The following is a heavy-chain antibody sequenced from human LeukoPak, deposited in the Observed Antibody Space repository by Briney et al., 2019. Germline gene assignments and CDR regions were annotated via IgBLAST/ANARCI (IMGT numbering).Heavy chain of an antibody. Sequence: GGSLRLSCAASGFTFSSYWMSWVRQAPGKGLEWVANIKQDGSEKYYVDSVKGRFTISRDNAKNSLYLQMNSLRAEDTAVYYCARDSSYSKWGGIYYYYYYMDVWGKGTTVTVSS. D-gene: IGHD4-11*01. J-gene: IGHJ6*03. CDR2: IKQDGSEK. V-gene: IGHV3-7*01. CDR3: ARDSSYSKWGGIYYYYYYMDV. CDR1: GFTFSSYW.